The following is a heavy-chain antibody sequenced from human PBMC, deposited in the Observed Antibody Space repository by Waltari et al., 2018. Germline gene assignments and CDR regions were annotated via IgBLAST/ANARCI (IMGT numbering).Heavy chain of an antibody. CDR2: IYHSGST. Sequence: QVQLQESGPGLVKPSETLSLPCAVSGYSISRGSHWGWLRPPPGKGLEWIGSIYHSGSTYYNPSLKSRVTISVDTSKNQFSLKLSSVTAADTAVYYCARDHLWDFWSGYYATNWFDPWGQGTLVTVSS. CDR3: ARDHLWDFWSGYYATNWFDP. CDR1: GYSISRGSH. D-gene: IGHD3-3*01. V-gene: IGHV4-38-2*02. J-gene: IGHJ5*02.